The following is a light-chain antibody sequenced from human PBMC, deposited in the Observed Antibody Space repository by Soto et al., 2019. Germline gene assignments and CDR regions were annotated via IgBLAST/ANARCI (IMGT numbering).Light chain of an antibody. CDR1: QSVSSSY. CDR3: QQYGSSPPT. J-gene: IGKJ1*01. Sequence: EIVLTQSPGTLSLSPGERATLSCRASQSVSSSYLAWYQQKPGQAPRLLIYGASSRATGIPDRFSGSGSGTDFTITISRLEPEDFAVYYWQQYGSSPPTFGQGTKVQIK. CDR2: GAS. V-gene: IGKV3-20*01.